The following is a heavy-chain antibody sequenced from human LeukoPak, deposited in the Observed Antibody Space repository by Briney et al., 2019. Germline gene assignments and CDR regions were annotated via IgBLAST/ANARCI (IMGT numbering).Heavy chain of an antibody. CDR2: ISSSSSYI. V-gene: IGHV3-21*01. D-gene: IGHD3-10*01. J-gene: IGHJ4*02. CDR1: GFTVSSNY. CDR3: ASDLIRGVPDY. Sequence: PGGSLRLSCAASGFTVSSNYMSWVRQAPGKGLEWVSSISSSSSYIYYADSVEGRFTISRDNAKNSLYLQMNSLRAEDTAVYYCASDLIRGVPDYWGQGTLVTVSS.